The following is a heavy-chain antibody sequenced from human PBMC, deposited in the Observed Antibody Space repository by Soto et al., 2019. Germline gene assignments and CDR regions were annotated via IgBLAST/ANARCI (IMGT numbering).Heavy chain of an antibody. Sequence: GGSLRLSCAASGFTFSDHYMDWVRQAPGKGLEWVGRTRNKANSYTTEYAASVKGRFTISRDDSKNSLYLQMNSLKTEDTAVYYCARGFSRSRIRFGELLWNGKDYYYYYGMDVWGQGTTVTVSS. V-gene: IGHV3-72*01. CDR1: GFTFSDHY. D-gene: IGHD3-10*01. CDR2: TRNKANSYTT. CDR3: ARGFSRSRIRFGELLWNGKDYYYYYGMDV. J-gene: IGHJ6*02.